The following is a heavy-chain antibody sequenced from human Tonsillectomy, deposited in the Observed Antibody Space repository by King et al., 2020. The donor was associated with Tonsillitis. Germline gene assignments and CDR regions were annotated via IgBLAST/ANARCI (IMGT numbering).Heavy chain of an antibody. CDR1: GFTFSNAW. D-gene: IGHD6-19*01. CDR3: TTVHDSSGWEFDY. Sequence: QLVQSGGGLVKPGGSLRLSCAASGFTFSNAWMNWVRQAPGKGLEWVGRIKSKTDGGTTDYAAPVKGRFTISRDDSKNTLNLQMNSLKTEDTAVYYCTTVHDSSGWEFDYWGQGTLVTVSS. V-gene: IGHV3-15*07. CDR2: IKSKTDGGTT. J-gene: IGHJ4*02.